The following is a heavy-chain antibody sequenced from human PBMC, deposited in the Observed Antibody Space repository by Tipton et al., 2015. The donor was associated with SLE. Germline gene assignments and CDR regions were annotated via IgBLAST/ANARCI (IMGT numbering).Heavy chain of an antibody. V-gene: IGHV4-34*01. D-gene: IGHD3-3*01. Sequence: TLSLTCAVYGGSFSGYYWSWIRQPPGKGLEWIGEINHSGSTNYNPSLKSRVTISVDTSKNQFSLKPSSVTAADTAVYYCARAGGFLQWLTGNFDYWGQGTLVTVSS. CDR1: GGSFSGYY. CDR2: INHSGST. CDR3: ARAGGFLQWLTGNFDY. J-gene: IGHJ4*02.